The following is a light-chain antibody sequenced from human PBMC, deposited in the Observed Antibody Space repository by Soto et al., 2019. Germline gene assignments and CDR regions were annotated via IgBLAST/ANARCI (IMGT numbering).Light chain of an antibody. CDR1: QSISNY. J-gene: IGKJ5*01. CDR2: AAS. V-gene: IGKV1-39*01. CDR3: QQSYGTPII. Sequence: DIQMIQSPFSLSAPVGDRVTITCRASQSISNYLNWYQQKQGKAPKLLIYAASTLQSGVPSRFSGSGSGTDFTLAISSLQPEDSATYYCQQSYGTPIIFGQGTRLDIK.